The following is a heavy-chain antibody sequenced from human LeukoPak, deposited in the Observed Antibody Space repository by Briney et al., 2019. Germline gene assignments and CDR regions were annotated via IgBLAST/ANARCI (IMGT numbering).Heavy chain of an antibody. J-gene: IGHJ5*02. CDR1: GGTFSSYA. CDR2: IIPIFGIA. CDR3: ARANRNASFDP. D-gene: IGHD1-14*01. V-gene: IGHV1-69*04. Sequence: GASVKVSCKASGGTFSSYAISWVRQAPGQGLEWMGRIIPIFGIANYAQKFQGRVTITADKSTSTAYMELSSLRSEDTAVYYCARANRNASFDPWGQGTLVTVSS.